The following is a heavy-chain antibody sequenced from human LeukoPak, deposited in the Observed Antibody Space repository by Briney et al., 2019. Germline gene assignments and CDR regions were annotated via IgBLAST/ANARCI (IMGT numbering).Heavy chain of an antibody. CDR3: AKGTYYYDSSGPWGSFDI. V-gene: IGHV3-9*01. CDR2: ISWNSGSI. J-gene: IGHJ3*02. D-gene: IGHD3-22*01. CDR1: GFTFDDYV. Sequence: GRSLRLSCAASGFTFDDYVMHWVRQAPGKGLEWVSGISWNSGSIGYADSVKGRFTISRDNAKNSLYLQMNSLRAEDTALYYCAKGTYYYDSSGPWGSFDIWGQGTMVTVSS.